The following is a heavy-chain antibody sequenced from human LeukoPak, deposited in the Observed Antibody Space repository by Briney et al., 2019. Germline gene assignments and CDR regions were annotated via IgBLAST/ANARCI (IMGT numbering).Heavy chain of an antibody. V-gene: IGHV3-74*01. CDR2: IASDGSST. D-gene: IGHD4-23*01. J-gene: IGHJ4*02. CDR1: GFTFDNYG. Sequence: GGSLRLSCAASGFTFDNYGMSWVRQAPGKGLVWVSRIASDGSSTTYADSVKGRFSISRDNAKNTLYLQMNSLRVEDTAVYYCARGRPHGNDYWGQGTLVTVSS. CDR3: ARGRPHGNDY.